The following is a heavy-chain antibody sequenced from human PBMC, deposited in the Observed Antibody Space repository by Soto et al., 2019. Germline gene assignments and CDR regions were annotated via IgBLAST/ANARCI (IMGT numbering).Heavy chain of an antibody. CDR1: GFTISSSA. D-gene: IGHD3-9*01. CDR2: ISGSGGST. J-gene: IGHJ6*02. Sequence: QPGASVTLSSTSYGFTISSSAMSRPRQAPGEKLDRLSAISGSGGSTYYADSVKGRFTISRDNSKNTLYLQMNSLRAEDTAVYYCAKGWDDILTGYYRDYYYGMDVWGQGTTVTVSS. CDR3: AKGWDDILTGYYRDYYYGMDV. V-gene: IGHV3-23*01.